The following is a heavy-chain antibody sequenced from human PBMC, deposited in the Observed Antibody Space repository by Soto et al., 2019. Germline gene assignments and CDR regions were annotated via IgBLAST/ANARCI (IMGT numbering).Heavy chain of an antibody. CDR1: GGSVSSGSYY. CDR3: ARGTYYDFWSGYYTTVFAFDI. D-gene: IGHD3-3*01. V-gene: IGHV4-61*01. J-gene: IGHJ3*02. CDR2: IYYSGST. Sequence: AATLYLTCTVSGGSVSSGSYYWSWIRQPPGKGLEWIGYIYYSGSTNYNPSLKSRVTISVDTSKNQFSLKLSSVTAADTAVYYCARGTYYDFWSGYYTTVFAFDIWGQGTMVTVSS.